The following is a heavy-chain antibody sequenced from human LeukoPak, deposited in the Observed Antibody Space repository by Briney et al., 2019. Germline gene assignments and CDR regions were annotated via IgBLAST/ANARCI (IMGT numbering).Heavy chain of an antibody. D-gene: IGHD4-17*01. CDR3: ARALRDEYGDYTYFDY. CDR1: GFTFSRYD. J-gene: IGHJ4*02. CDR2: IYSGGST. Sequence: HAGGSLRLSCAASGFTFSRYDMRWVRQAPAKGLEWVSVIYSGGSTYYADSVKSRFTISRDNSKNTLYPQMNSLRGEDTAVYYCARALRDEYGDYTYFDYWGQGTLVTVSS. V-gene: IGHV3-53*01.